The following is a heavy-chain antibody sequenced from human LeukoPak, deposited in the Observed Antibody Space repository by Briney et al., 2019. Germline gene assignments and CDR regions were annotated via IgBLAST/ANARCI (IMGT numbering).Heavy chain of an antibody. CDR1: GFTFSSYA. J-gene: IGHJ6*03. Sequence: GGSLRLSCAASGFTFSSYAMHWVRQAPGKGLEWVAVISYDGSNKYYADSVKGRFTISRDNSKNTLYLQMNSLRAEDTAVYYCARGGYCSSTSCSPDYYYYYMDVWGKGTTVTVSS. CDR2: ISYDGSNK. V-gene: IGHV3-30*01. CDR3: ARGGYCSSTSCSPDYYYYYMDV. D-gene: IGHD2-2*03.